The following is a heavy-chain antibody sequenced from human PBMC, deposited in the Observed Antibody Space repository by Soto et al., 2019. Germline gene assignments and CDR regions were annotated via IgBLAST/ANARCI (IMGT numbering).Heavy chain of an antibody. CDR2: IIPILDIS. V-gene: IGHV1-69*08. Sequence: QVQLVQSGAEVKEPGSSVNVSCKASGGTVSDYTISWVRQAPGQGLEWMGRIIPILDISNYAQRIQGRVTITADKSTSTAYMELTSLRSDDTAVYYCATDSREGGTSPPTWFDPWGQGTLVIVSS. CDR3: ATDSREGGTSPPTWFDP. CDR1: GGTVSDYT. J-gene: IGHJ5*02. D-gene: IGHD3-16*01.